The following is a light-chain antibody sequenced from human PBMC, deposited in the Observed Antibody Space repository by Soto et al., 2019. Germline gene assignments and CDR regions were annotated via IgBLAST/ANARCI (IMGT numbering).Light chain of an antibody. J-gene: IGLJ2*01. V-gene: IGLV2-14*01. CDR1: SSDVGGYNY. CDR3: SSYTSSSTLNVV. Sequence: QSALTQPASVSGSPGQSITISCTGTSSDVGGYNYVSWYQQHPGKAPKLMIYDVSNRPSGVSIRCSGSKSGNTASLTISGLQAEDEADYYCSSYTSSSTLNVVFGGGTKLTVL. CDR2: DVS.